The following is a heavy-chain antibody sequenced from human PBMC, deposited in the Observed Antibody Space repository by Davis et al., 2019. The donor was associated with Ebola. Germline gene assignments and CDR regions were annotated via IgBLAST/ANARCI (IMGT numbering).Heavy chain of an antibody. CDR1: AYTFTTYY. Sequence: ASVKVSCKASAYTFTTYYMHWVRQAPGQGLEWMGVINPSGGTISYAQKLRGRVTMSVDTSKNQFSLKLSSVTAADTAVYYCARATSGWNHFYYYGMDVWGQGTTVTVSS. J-gene: IGHJ6*02. D-gene: IGHD6-19*01. CDR2: INPSGGTI. V-gene: IGHV1-46*04. CDR3: ARATSGWNHFYYYGMDV.